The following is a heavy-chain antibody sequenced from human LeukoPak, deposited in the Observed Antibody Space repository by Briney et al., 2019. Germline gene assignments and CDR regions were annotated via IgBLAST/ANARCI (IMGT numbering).Heavy chain of an antibody. CDR2: IYYRGST. Sequence: SETLSLTCTVSGGSMSSYYWSWIRQPPGKGLVGIGYIYYRGSTNYNTSLKSRVTISVDTSKSQFSLKLSSVTAADTAVYYCARGPSSSWFKYIDLWGRGTLVTVSS. J-gene: IGHJ2*01. CDR1: GGSMSSYY. CDR3: ARGPSSSWFKYIDL. D-gene: IGHD6-13*01. V-gene: IGHV4-59*01.